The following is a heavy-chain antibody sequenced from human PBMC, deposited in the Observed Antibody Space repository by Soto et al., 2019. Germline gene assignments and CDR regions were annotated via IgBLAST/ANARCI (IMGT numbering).Heavy chain of an antibody. V-gene: IGHV1-69*01. CDR1: GGTFSRHA. CDR2: IIPLFGTT. J-gene: IGHJ5*02. Sequence: QVQLVQSGSEVKMPGSSVKVSCKTSGGTFSRHAINWVRQAPGQGLEWMGGIIPLFGTTNYAQKFKGRVTISADESTSTAYMALISLTSEDAAVYYCARAALNGSSLYFGFDPWGQGTLGTVSA. CDR3: ARAALNGSSLYFGFDP. D-gene: IGHD6-13*01.